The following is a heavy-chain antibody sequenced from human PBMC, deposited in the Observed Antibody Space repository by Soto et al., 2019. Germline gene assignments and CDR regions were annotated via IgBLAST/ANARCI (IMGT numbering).Heavy chain of an antibody. CDR3: ARDSFIAVAGTGQHFDY. D-gene: IGHD6-19*01. Sequence: SETLSLTCAVSGYSISSGYYWGWIRQPPGKGLEWIGSIYHSGSTYYNPSLKSRVTISVDTSKNQFSLKLSSVTAADTAVYYCARDSFIAVAGTGQHFDYWCQGTLVTVSS. CDR1: GYSISSGYY. V-gene: IGHV4-38-2*02. J-gene: IGHJ4*02. CDR2: IYHSGST.